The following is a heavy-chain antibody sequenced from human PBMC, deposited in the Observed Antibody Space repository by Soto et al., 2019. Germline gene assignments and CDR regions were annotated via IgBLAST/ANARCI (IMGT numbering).Heavy chain of an antibody. CDR1: GFTFSSYA. CDR3: AKGRESSGSYRPFDY. D-gene: IGHD3-22*01. J-gene: IGHJ4*02. Sequence: LRLSCAASGFTFSSYAMHWVRQAPGKGLEWVAVISYDGSNKYYADSVKGRFTISRDNSKNTLYLQMNSLRAEDTAVYYCAKGRESSGSYRPFDYWGQGALVTVSS. V-gene: IGHV3-30-3*01. CDR2: ISYDGSNK.